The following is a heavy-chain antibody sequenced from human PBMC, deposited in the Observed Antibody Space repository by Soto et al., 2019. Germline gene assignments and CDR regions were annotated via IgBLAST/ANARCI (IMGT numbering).Heavy chain of an antibody. Sequence: ASVKVSCKASGYTFTSYGISWVRQAPGQGLEWMGWISAYNGNTNYAQKLQGRVTMTTDTSTSTAYMELNSLRAEDTAVYYCARAKPDFWSGYRLYYFDYWGQGTLVTVSS. V-gene: IGHV1-18*01. CDR1: GYTFTSYG. D-gene: IGHD3-3*01. J-gene: IGHJ4*02. CDR2: ISAYNGNT. CDR3: ARAKPDFWSGYRLYYFDY.